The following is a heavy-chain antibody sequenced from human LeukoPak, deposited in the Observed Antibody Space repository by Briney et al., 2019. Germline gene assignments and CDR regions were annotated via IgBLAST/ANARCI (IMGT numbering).Heavy chain of an antibody. CDR3: ARGKLGATPGYFDY. V-gene: IGHV3-30*03. J-gene: IGHJ4*02. CDR2: ISYDGSNK. D-gene: IGHD1-26*01. CDR1: GFTFSSYG. Sequence: GGSLRLSCTASGFTFSSYGMHWVRQAPGKGLEWVAVISYDGSNKYYADSVKGRFTISRDNSKNTLYVQMNSLRVEDTAVYYCARGKLGATPGYFDYWGQGTLVTVSS.